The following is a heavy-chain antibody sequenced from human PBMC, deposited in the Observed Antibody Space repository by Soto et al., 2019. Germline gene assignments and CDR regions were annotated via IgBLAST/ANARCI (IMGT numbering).Heavy chain of an antibody. CDR2: ITWNGDST. CDR3: ARAARYGDYQRHFDY. D-gene: IGHD4-17*01. Sequence: EVHLVESGGSVVRPGGSLRLSCAASGFTFDDYALSWFRQGPGKGLEWVSHITWNGDSTTYADSVRCRFTIFRDTAKNSLSLQMNSLRAEDTALYYCARAARYGDYQRHFDYWGQGTLVTVSS. J-gene: IGHJ4*02. CDR1: GFTFDDYA. V-gene: IGHV3-20*04.